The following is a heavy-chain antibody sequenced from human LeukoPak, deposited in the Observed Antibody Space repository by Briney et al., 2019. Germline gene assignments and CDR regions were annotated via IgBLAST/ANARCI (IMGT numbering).Heavy chain of an antibody. CDR2: IYHSGST. V-gene: IGHV4-4*02. Sequence: SGTLSLTCAVSGGSISSSNWWSWVRQPPGKGLEWIGEIYHSGSTNYNPSLKSRVTISVDTSKNQFSLKLSSVTAADTAVYYCARDYYDSSGYVPIDYYYMDVWGKGTTVTISS. J-gene: IGHJ6*03. CDR1: GGSISSSNW. D-gene: IGHD3-22*01. CDR3: ARDYYDSSGYVPIDYYYMDV.